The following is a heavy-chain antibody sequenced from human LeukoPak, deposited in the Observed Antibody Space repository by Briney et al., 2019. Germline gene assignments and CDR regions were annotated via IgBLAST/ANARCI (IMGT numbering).Heavy chain of an antibody. D-gene: IGHD3-10*01. CDR1: GGSISSYY. V-gene: IGHV4-59*01. Sequence: PSETLSLTCTVSGGSISSYYWSWIRQPPGKGLEWIGYIYYSGSTNYNPSLKSRVTISLDTSKNHFSLKLSSVTAADTAVYYCARSSYYYGADAFDIWGQGTMVTVSS. CDR2: IYYSGST. CDR3: ARSSYYYGADAFDI. J-gene: IGHJ3*02.